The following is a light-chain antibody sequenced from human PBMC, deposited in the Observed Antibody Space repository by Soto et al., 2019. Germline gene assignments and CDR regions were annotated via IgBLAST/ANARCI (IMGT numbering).Light chain of an antibody. CDR1: SSNIGDNT. CDR3: AAWDDSLNGVV. CDR2: SNN. J-gene: IGLJ2*01. V-gene: IGLV1-44*01. Sequence: QSVLTQPPSASGTPGQRVTLSCSGSSSNIGDNTVNWYQQFPGTAPKLLIHSNNERPSGVPERFSGSKSGTSASLAITGLQSEDEADYYCAAWDDSLNGVVFGGGTQLTVL.